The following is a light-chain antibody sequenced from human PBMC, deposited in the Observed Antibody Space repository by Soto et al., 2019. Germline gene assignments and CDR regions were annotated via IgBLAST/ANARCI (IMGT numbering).Light chain of an antibody. CDR1: QSVSNY. CDR3: QQRSSWPLT. J-gene: IGKJ4*01. CDR2: DAS. V-gene: IGKV3-11*01. Sequence: EIVLTQSPATLSLSPGERATLSCRASQSVSNYLAWYQQKPGQAPRLLMYDASNRATGIPARFSGSGYGTDFTLTISSLETEDFAVYYCQQRSSWPLTFGGGTKVEIK.